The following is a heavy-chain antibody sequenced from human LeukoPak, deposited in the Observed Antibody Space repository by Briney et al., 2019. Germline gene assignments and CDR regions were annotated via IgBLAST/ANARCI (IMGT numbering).Heavy chain of an antibody. CDR3: ARVRRAFDI. CDR2: IYTSGST. D-gene: IGHD4-17*01. V-gene: IGHV4-4*07. J-gene: IGHJ3*02. Sequence: SETLSLTCTVSGGSISSYYWSWIRQPAGKGLGWIGRIYTSGSTNYNPSLKSRVTMSVDTSKNQFSLKLSSVTAADTAVYYCARVRRAFDIWGQGTMVTVSS. CDR1: GGSISSYY.